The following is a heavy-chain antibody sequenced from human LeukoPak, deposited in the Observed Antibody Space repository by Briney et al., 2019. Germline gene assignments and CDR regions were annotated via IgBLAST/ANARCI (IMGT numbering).Heavy chain of an antibody. CDR3: ARDTSGSYQSYFDY. D-gene: IGHD1-26*01. Sequence: SVEVSCTASGGTFTIYAISWVRQAPGQGLEWMGGIIPIFGTANYAQKFQGRVTITADESTSTAYMELSSLRSEDTAVYYCARDTSGSYQSYFDYWGQGTLVTVSS. CDR2: IIPIFGTA. V-gene: IGHV1-69*01. CDR1: GGTFTIYA. J-gene: IGHJ4*02.